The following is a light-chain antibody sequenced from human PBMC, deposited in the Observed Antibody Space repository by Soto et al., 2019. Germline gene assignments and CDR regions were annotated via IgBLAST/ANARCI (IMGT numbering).Light chain of an antibody. CDR2: DAS. CDR3: QQRSNWPPVVT. V-gene: IGKV3-11*01. Sequence: EIVLTQSPANLSLSPGERATLSCRASQSVSSYLAWYQQKPGQAPRLLIYDASTTATGIPDRFSGSESGTDFTLTISSLEPEDFAVNDCQQRSNWPPVVTFGGGTKVEIK. CDR1: QSVSSY. J-gene: IGKJ4*01.